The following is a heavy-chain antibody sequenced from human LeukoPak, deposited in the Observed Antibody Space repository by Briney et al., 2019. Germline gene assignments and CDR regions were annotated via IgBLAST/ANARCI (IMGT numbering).Heavy chain of an antibody. CDR2: IYYSGST. CDR1: SGSISPYY. J-gene: IGHJ4*02. D-gene: IGHD1-26*01. CDR3: ARAHSGSGSYYDGDFDY. Sequence: SETLPLTCTVSSGSISPYYWTWIRQPPGKGLEWIGYIYYSGSTNYNPSLKSRVTISVDTSKNQFSLKLSSVTAADTAVYYCARAHSGSGSYYDGDFDYWGQGALVTVSS. V-gene: IGHV4-59*01.